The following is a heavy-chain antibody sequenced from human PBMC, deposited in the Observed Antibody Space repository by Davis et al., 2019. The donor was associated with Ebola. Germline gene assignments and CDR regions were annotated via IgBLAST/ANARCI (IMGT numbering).Heavy chain of an antibody. Sequence: GESLKISCAASGFTFYRYEMNWVRQAPGKGLEWVSSISSSSSYIYYADSVKGRFTISRDNAKNSLYLQMNSLRVEDTAVYFCARGGAVAPDWGPGTLVTVSS. V-gene: IGHV3-21*01. CDR3: ARGGAVAPD. CDR2: ISSSSSYI. CDR1: GFTFYRYE. J-gene: IGHJ4*02. D-gene: IGHD4-23*01.